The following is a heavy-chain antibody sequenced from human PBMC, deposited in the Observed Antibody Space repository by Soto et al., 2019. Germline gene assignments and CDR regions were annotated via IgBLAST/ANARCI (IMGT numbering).Heavy chain of an antibody. D-gene: IGHD1-26*01. CDR3: ARDRGWEMYPHAFDI. V-gene: IGHV3-33*01. CDR1: GFTFSSYG. Sequence: GGSLRLSCAASGFTFSSYGMHWVRQAPGKGLEWVAVIWYDGSNKYYADSVKGRFTISRDNSKNTLYLQMNSLRAEDTAVYYCARDRGWEMYPHAFDIWGQGTMVTVSS. J-gene: IGHJ3*02. CDR2: IWYDGSNK.